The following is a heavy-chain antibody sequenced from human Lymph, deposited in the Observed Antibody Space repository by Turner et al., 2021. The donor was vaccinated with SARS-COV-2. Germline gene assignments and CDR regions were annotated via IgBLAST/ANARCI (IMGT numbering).Heavy chain of an antibody. J-gene: IGHJ4*02. V-gene: IGHV3-30-3*01. D-gene: IGHD6-25*01. CDR1: GFTFSSYA. CDR2: ISYDGCNK. CDR3: ARDVGAALDY. Sequence: QVQLLYSGGGVVQPGRSLRLSCAASGFTFSSYAMHWVRQAPGKGLEWVALISYDGCNKYYADSVKGRFTISRDNSKNTLYLQMNSLRAEDTAVYYCARDVGAALDYWGQGTLVTVSS.